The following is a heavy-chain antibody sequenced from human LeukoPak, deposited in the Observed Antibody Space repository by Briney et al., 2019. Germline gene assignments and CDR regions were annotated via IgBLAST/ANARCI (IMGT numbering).Heavy chain of an antibody. V-gene: IGHV3-53*01. CDR1: GFTVSSNY. CDR2: IYSGGST. D-gene: IGHD6-13*01. J-gene: IGHJ6*02. Sequence: GGSLRLSCAASGFTVSSNYMSWVRQAPGKGLEWVSVIYSGGSTYYADSVKGRFTISRDNSKNTLYLQMNSLRAEDTAVYYCARVEAALYYHYYGMDVWGQGTTVTVSS. CDR3: ARVEAALYYHYYGMDV.